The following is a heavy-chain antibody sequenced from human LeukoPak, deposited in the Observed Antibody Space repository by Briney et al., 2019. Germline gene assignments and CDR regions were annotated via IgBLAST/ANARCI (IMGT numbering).Heavy chain of an antibody. V-gene: IGHV4-59*01. CDR1: GDSISSYY. Sequence: PSETLSLTCTVSGDSISSYYGSWIRQPPGKGLEWIGYIYYSGSTNYNPSLKSRVTISVDTSKNQFSLKLSSVTAADTAVYYCAREAIAARPLGYYYYGMDVWGQGTTVTVSS. CDR3: AREAIAARPLGYYYYGMDV. J-gene: IGHJ6*02. CDR2: IYYSGST. D-gene: IGHD6-6*01.